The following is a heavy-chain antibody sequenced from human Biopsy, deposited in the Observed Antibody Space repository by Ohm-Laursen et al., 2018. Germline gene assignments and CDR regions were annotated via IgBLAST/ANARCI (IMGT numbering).Heavy chain of an antibody. D-gene: IGHD3-16*01. CDR2: IYYTGST. CDR1: GFTFSNFA. Sequence: LRLSCAASGFTFSNFAMTWIRQSPGKGLEWIGYIYYTGSTNYNPSVKSRVTISVDTSKNQFSLKLNSVTAADTAVYFCARDSRGGHLNTTLITGKNLDSWGQGILVTVSS. J-gene: IGHJ4*02. CDR3: ARDSRGGHLNTTLITGKNLDS. V-gene: IGHV4-59*01.